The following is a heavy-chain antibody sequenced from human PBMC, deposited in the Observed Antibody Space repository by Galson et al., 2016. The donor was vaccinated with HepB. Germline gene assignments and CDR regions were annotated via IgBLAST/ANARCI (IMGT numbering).Heavy chain of an antibody. D-gene: IGHD6-25*01. J-gene: IGHJ3*01. CDR3: ARINAAALDALDV. CDR1: GYLFTDYY. Sequence: SVKVSCKASGYLFTDYYIHWVRQAPGQGLEWMGWIRPNSGDTNYAQKFRGRVTLTRDTSITTSFLELDSLRSDDTATFYCARINAAALDALDVWGQGTTVTVSS. CDR2: IRPNSGDT. V-gene: IGHV1-2*02.